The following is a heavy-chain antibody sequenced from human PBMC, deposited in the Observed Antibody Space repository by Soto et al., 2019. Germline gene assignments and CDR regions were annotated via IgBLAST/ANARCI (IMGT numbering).Heavy chain of an antibody. CDR3: ARLDYYGSGYYFDY. J-gene: IGHJ4*02. CDR1: GYSFPSYW. D-gene: IGHD3-10*01. V-gene: IGHV5-10-1*01. Sequence: PGESLKISCKGSGYSFPSYWISWVRQMPGKGLEWMARIDPSDSYIKYSPSFQGHVTVSADKSISTAYLQWSSLKASDTAMYYCARLDYYGSGYYFDYWGQGTLVTVS. CDR2: IDPSDSYI.